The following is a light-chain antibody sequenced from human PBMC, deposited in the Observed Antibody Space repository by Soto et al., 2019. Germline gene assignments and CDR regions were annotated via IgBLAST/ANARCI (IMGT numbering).Light chain of an antibody. CDR1: QSVSSY. V-gene: IGKV3-11*01. Sequence: EIVLTHSPATLSLSPCERATLSSRASQSVSSYLAWYQQKPGQAPRLLIYDASNRATGIPARFSGSGSGTDFTLTISSLEPEDFAVYYCQQRSNWAITFGQGTRLEIK. J-gene: IGKJ5*01. CDR2: DAS. CDR3: QQRSNWAIT.